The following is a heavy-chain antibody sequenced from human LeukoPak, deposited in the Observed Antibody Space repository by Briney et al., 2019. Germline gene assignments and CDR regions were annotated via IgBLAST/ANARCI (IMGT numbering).Heavy chain of an antibody. J-gene: IGHJ4*02. CDR1: GFTFSSYA. Sequence: GGSLRLSCAASGFTFSSYAMSWVRQAPGKGLEGVSAISGSGGSTYYADSVKGRFTISRDNSKNTLYLQMNSLRAEDTAVYYCAKDSSRNLTALWGQGTLVTVSS. V-gene: IGHV3-23*01. D-gene: IGHD2-21*02. CDR3: AKDSSRNLTAL. CDR2: ISGSGGST.